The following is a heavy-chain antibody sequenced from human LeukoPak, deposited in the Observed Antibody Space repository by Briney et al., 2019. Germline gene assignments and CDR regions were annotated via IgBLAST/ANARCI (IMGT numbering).Heavy chain of an antibody. V-gene: IGHV4-39*01. J-gene: IGHJ4*02. Sequence: SETLSLTCTVSGGSIRSSSYYWGGIRQPPGKGLEWIGSIYYSGSTYYNPSLKSRVTISVDTSKNQVSLRLSSVTAADAAVYYCASGHYDSSGYYYPFDYWGQGTLVTVSS. CDR1: GGSIRSSSYY. CDR2: IYYSGST. D-gene: IGHD3-22*01. CDR3: ASGHYDSSGYYYPFDY.